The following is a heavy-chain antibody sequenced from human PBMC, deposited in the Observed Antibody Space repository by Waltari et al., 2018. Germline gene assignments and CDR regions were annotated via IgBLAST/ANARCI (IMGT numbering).Heavy chain of an antibody. V-gene: IGHV3-30*04. CDR3: ARDFCDSTKCHGMDV. Sequence: QVQLVESGGGVVQPGRSLRLSCAASEFTFSSYAMHWVRQAPGKGLEWVAVISYNERNIYYVDSVKGRFTISRDNSKKTLYLQMNSLRPEDTAMYYCARDFCDSTKCHGMDVWGQGTTVTVSS. D-gene: IGHD3-22*01. CDR2: ISYNERNI. CDR1: EFTFSSYA. J-gene: IGHJ6*02.